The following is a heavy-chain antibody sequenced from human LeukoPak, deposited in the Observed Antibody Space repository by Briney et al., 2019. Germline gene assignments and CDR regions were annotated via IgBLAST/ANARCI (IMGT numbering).Heavy chain of an antibody. CDR1: GFTFSIYA. Sequence: QPGGSLRLSCAASGFTFSIYAMSWVRQAPGKGLEWVSTISGSGGVTYYADSVKGRFTVSRDNYKNTLYLQMKSLRAEDTAVYYCAKESTVTPGNVNWFDPWGRGTLVSVSS. V-gene: IGHV3-23*01. CDR3: AKESTVTPGNVNWFDP. CDR2: ISGSGGVT. D-gene: IGHD4-17*01. J-gene: IGHJ5*02.